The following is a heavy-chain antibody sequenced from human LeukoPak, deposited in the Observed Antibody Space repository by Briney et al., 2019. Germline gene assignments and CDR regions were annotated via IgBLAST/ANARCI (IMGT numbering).Heavy chain of an antibody. Sequence: SETLSLTCAVYGGSFSGYYWSWIRQPPGKGLEWFGEINHSGSTNYNPSLKSRVTISVDTSKNQFSLKLSSVTAADTAMYYCARGVATITGLYYYYYYYMDVWGKGTTVTVSS. CDR1: GGSFSGYY. CDR2: INHSGST. CDR3: ARGVATITGLYYYYYYYMDV. J-gene: IGHJ6*03. V-gene: IGHV4-34*01. D-gene: IGHD5-12*01.